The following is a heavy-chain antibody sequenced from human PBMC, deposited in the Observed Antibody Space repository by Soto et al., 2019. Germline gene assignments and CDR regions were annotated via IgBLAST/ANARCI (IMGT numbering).Heavy chain of an antibody. CDR2: ISGYNGNT. Sequence: ASVKVSCKASGYTFTGYYMHWVRQAPGQGLEWMGWISGYNGNTKYAQNLQGRVTMTTDTSTNTAYMELRSLRSDDTAVYYCARDSPQYDFWSAYPSQGTWGQGTLVTVYS. D-gene: IGHD3-3*01. CDR1: GYTFTGYY. J-gene: IGHJ5*02. CDR3: ARDSPQYDFWSAYPSQGT. V-gene: IGHV1-18*04.